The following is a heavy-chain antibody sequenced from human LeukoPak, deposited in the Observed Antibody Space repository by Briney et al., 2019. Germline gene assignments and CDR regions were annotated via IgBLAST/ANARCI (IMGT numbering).Heavy chain of an antibody. V-gene: IGHV4-39*07. CDR2: IYYSGST. J-gene: IGHJ3*02. D-gene: IGHD3-22*01. CDR3: ARAVVVVMNAFDI. Sequence: TSETLSLTCTVSGGSISSSSYYWGWIRQPPGKGMEWLGSIYYSGSTYYNPSLKSRVTISVDTSKNQFSLKLSSVTAADTAVYYCARAVVVVMNAFDIWGQGTMVTVSS. CDR1: GGSISSSSYY.